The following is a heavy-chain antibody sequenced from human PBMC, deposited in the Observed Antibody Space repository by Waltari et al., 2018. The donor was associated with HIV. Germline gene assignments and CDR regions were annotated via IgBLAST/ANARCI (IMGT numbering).Heavy chain of an antibody. CDR2: ISAYNGKT. Sequence: QVQLVQSGAEVKKPGASVKVSCKASGYTFTSYGLSWVRQAPGQGLEWMGWISAYNGKTNYAQKLQGRGTMTTDTSTSTAYMELRSLRSDDTAVYYCARDLSTAVGGEAFDYWGQGTLVTVSS. J-gene: IGHJ4*02. CDR1: GYTFTSYG. D-gene: IGHD3-16*01. CDR3: ARDLSTAVGGEAFDY. V-gene: IGHV1-18*01.